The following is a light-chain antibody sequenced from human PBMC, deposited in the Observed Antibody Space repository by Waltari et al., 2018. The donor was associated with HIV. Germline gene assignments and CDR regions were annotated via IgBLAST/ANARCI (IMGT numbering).Light chain of an antibody. CDR3: ASHAGSKDV. J-gene: IGLJ2*01. CDR2: AVT. V-gene: IGLV2-8*01. CDR1: SSDVGAYNY. Sequence: QSALTQPPSASGSPGQSVTISCTGTSSDVGAYNYVSWFQQPPGKAPKLMIYAVTKPPSGVPARFSGSKSGNTASLTVSGLQAEDEADYYCASHAGSKDVFGGGTRLTVL.